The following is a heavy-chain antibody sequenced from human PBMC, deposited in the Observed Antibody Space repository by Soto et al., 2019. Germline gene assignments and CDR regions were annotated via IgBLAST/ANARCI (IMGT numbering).Heavy chain of an antibody. Sequence: GASVKVSCKASGGTLSSYAISWVRQAQGQGLEWMGGIIPIFGTANYAQKFQGRVTITADESTSTAYMELSSLRSEDTAVYYCAREQGGYCSSTSCTKSGYGMDVWGQGTTVTVSS. D-gene: IGHD2-2*01. V-gene: IGHV1-69*13. J-gene: IGHJ6*02. CDR3: AREQGGYCSSTSCTKSGYGMDV. CDR1: GGTLSSYA. CDR2: IIPIFGTA.